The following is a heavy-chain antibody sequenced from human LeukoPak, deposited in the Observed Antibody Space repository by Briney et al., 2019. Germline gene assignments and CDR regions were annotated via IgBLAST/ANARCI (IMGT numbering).Heavy chain of an antibody. CDR2: IIPIFGTA. J-gene: IGHJ4*02. CDR3: ARDPHYDFWSGYFNY. Sequence: ASVKVSCKASGGTFSSYAISWVRQAPGQGLEWMGGIIPIFGTANYAQKFQGRVTITADESTSTAYMELSSLRSEDTAVYYCARDPHYDFWSGYFNYWGQGTLVTVSS. V-gene: IGHV1-69*13. D-gene: IGHD3-3*01. CDR1: GGTFSSYA.